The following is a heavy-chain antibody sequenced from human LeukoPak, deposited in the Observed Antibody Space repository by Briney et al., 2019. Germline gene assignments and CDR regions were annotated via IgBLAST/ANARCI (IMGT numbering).Heavy chain of an antibody. Sequence: ASVKVSCKASGYTSTGYYMHWVRQAPGQGLEWMGWINPNSGGTNYAQKFQGRVTMTRDTSISTAYMELSRLRSDDTAVYYCARGGRYCSSTSCPGNAFDIWGQGTMVTVSS. CDR1: GYTSTGYY. CDR3: ARGGRYCSSTSCPGNAFDI. D-gene: IGHD2-2*01. CDR2: INPNSGGT. V-gene: IGHV1-2*02. J-gene: IGHJ3*02.